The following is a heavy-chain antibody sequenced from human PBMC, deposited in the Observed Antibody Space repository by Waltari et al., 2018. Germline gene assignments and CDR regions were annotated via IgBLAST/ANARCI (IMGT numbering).Heavy chain of an antibody. CDR1: GFTFSAST. V-gene: IGHV3-73*01. CDR3: TGGAVTGTDF. J-gene: IGHJ4*02. Sequence: EVQVVESGGGLVQPGGSLKLSCATSGFTFSASTLHWVRQTSGKGVEMIGRIRSKPNNYAKRYTASVEGRLTSARDDSENTAYLQMSSLMTEDTAVYYCTGGAVTGTDFWGQGTLVTVSS. CDR2: IRSKPNNYAK. D-gene: IGHD6-13*01.